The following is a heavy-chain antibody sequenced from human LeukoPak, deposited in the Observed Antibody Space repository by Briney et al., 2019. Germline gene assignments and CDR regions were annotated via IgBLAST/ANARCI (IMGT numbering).Heavy chain of an antibody. CDR1: GFTFSNYA. CDR3: VKPARGSGIQNGFDY. CDR2: ITINIDRT. J-gene: IGHJ4*02. Sequence: GGSLRLSCSASGFTFSNYAMHWVRQAPGKELEYVSAITINIDRTFYADSVQGRFTISRDNSANTLYLQMSSLRPEDTAVYYCVKPARGSGIQNGFDYWGQGTLVTVSS. D-gene: IGHD3-10*01. V-gene: IGHV3-64D*06.